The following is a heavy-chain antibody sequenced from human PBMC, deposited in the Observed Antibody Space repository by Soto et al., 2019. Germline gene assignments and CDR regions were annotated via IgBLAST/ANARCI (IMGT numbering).Heavy chain of an antibody. CDR3: AGGGAGSGPFTWELPDH. V-gene: IGHV1-45*02. J-gene: IGHJ4*02. CDR1: GNTFTYRY. D-gene: IGHD1-26*01. CDR2: ITPFSGDV. Sequence: SVKVSCKALGNTFTYRYLHWVRQAPGQALEWMGWITPFSGDVHYAQKFQARVTITRDRSINTAYMQMSSLRSEDTAMYFCAGGGAGSGPFTWELPDHWGQGTLVTVSS.